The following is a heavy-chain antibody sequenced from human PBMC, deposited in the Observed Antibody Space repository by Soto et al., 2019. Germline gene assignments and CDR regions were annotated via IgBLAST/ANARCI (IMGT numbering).Heavy chain of an antibody. Sequence: SVKVSCKASGGTFSSYAISWVRQAPGQGLEWMGGIIPIFGTANYAQKFQGRVTITADESTSTAYMELSSLRSEDTAVYYCASGDTAMVTASFDGMDVWGQGTTVTVSS. J-gene: IGHJ6*02. CDR2: IIPIFGTA. CDR1: GGTFSSYA. CDR3: ASGDTAMVTASFDGMDV. V-gene: IGHV1-69*13. D-gene: IGHD5-18*01.